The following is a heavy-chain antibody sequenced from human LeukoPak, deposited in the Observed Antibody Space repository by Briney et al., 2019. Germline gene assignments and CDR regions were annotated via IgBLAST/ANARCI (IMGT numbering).Heavy chain of an antibody. Sequence: SETLSLTCTVSGGSISSYYWSWIRQPPGKGLEWIEYIYTSGSTNYNPSLKSRVTISVDTSKNQFSLKLSSVTAADTAVYYCARGYSYGRGYDAFDIWGQGTMVTVSS. CDR2: IYTSGST. CDR1: GGSISSYY. J-gene: IGHJ3*02. CDR3: ARGYSYGRGYDAFDI. D-gene: IGHD5-18*01. V-gene: IGHV4-4*09.